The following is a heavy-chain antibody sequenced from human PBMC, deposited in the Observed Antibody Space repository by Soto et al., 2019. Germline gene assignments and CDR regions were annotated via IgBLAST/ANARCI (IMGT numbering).Heavy chain of an antibody. J-gene: IGHJ3*02. CDR1: GGSISGYY. V-gene: IGHV4-59*01. D-gene: IGHD1-26*01. CDR2: MYNTGST. Sequence: SETLSLTCTVSGGSISGYYWSWIRQPPGKGLEWIGYMYNTGSTVYNPSFKSRVTISVDTSKNQFSLKLNSVTAADTAMYYCARWGSGSYSYWFGAFDIWGQGTMVTVSS. CDR3: ARWGSGSYSYWFGAFDI.